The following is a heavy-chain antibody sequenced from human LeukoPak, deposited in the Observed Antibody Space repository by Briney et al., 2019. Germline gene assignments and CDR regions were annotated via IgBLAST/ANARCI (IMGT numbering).Heavy chain of an antibody. D-gene: IGHD3-10*01. CDR1: GFTFSTYW. CDR3: ARDNYGFLDY. CDR2: INSDGSGT. J-gene: IGHJ4*02. V-gene: IGHV3-74*01. Sequence: GGSLRLSCAASGFTFSTYWMHWVRQAPGKGLVWVSQINSDGSGTSYTDSVKGRFTISRDNAKNTLYLQMNSLGAEGTAVYYCARDNYGFLDYWGQGTLVTVSS.